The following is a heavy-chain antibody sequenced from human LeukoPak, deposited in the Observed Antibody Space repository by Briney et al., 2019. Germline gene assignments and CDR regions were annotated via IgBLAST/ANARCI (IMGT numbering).Heavy chain of an antibody. Sequence: ASVKVSCKASGGTFSSYAISWVRQAPGQGLEWMGGIIPIFGTANYAQKFQGRVTITADKSTSTAYMELSSLRSEDTAVYYCARGGYYDSSDPGYFDYWGQGTLVTVSS. J-gene: IGHJ4*02. CDR2: IIPIFGTA. CDR3: ARGGYYDSSDPGYFDY. CDR1: GGTFSSYA. D-gene: IGHD3-22*01. V-gene: IGHV1-69*06.